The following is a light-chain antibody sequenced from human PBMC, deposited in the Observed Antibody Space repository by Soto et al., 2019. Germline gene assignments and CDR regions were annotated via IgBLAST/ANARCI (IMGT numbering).Light chain of an antibody. J-gene: IGKJ1*01. Sequence: IQMTQSPSTLSGSVGDRVTITCRASQTISSWLAWYQQKPGKAPKLLIYDASSLESGVPSRFSGSGSGTEFTLTISSLQPDDFATYYCQHYNSYSEAFGQGTKV. CDR1: QTISSW. V-gene: IGKV1-5*01. CDR2: DAS. CDR3: QHYNSYSEA.